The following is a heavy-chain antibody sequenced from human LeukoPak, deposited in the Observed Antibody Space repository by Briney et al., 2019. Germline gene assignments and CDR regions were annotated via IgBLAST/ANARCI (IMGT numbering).Heavy chain of an antibody. J-gene: IGHJ6*02. V-gene: IGHV3-7*03. CDR1: GFTFSYYG. CDR2: INHNGNVN. Sequence: PGGSLRLSCAASGFTFSYYGMNWARQAPGKGLEWVASINHNGNVNYYVDSVKGRFTISRDNAKNSLYLQMSNLRAEDTAVYFCARGGGLDVWGQGATVTVSS. D-gene: IGHD3-16*01. CDR3: ARGGGLDV.